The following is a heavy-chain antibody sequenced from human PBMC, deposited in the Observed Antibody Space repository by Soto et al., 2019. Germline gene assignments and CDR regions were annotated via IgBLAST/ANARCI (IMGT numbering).Heavy chain of an antibody. J-gene: IGHJ3*02. Sequence: TLSLTCTVSGGSISDHYYMWIRQSPGKGLEYIGYIYNGGRTDYNPSLKSRVTISVDTSKNQFSLKLTSVTAADTAVYYCARWSVTMIVVVSDVFDIGGQGTMVTVSS. CDR2: IYNGGRT. CDR1: GGSISDHY. V-gene: IGHV4-59*11. CDR3: ARWSVTMIVVVSDVFDI. D-gene: IGHD3-22*01.